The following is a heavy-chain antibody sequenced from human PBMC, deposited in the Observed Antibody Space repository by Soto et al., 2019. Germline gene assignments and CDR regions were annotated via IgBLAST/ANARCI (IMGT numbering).Heavy chain of an antibody. J-gene: IGHJ6*02. V-gene: IGHV1-2*04. CDR3: ARASGVGSGSYSPYYYYGMDV. CDR2: INPNSGGT. D-gene: IGHD3-10*01. Sequence: ASVKVSCKASGYTFTGYYMHWVRQAPGQGLEWMGWINPNSGGTNYAQKFQGWVTMTRDTSISTAYMELSRLRSDDTAVYYCARASGVGSGSYSPYYYYGMDVWGQGTTVTVSS. CDR1: GYTFTGYY.